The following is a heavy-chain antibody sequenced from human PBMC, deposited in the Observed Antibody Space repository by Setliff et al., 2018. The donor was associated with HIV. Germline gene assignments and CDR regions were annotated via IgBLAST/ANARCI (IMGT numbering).Heavy chain of an antibody. D-gene: IGHD1-1*01. CDR3: THVNNFRSVYFAS. Sequence: SGPTLVNPTETLTLTCDFSGFSLATDGVSLGWIRQPPGEGPEWLALIYWDGDTRYNPSLKGRLTVTKATSNNHVVLMMSHMDPADTATYYCTHVNNFRSVYFASWGQGTLVTVSS. V-gene: IGHV2-5*02. CDR1: GFSLATDGVS. J-gene: IGHJ4*02. CDR2: IYWDGDT.